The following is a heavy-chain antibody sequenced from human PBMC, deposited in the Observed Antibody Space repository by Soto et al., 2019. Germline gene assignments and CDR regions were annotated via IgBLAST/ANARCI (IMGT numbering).Heavy chain of an antibody. CDR1: GGYISKYY. J-gene: IGHJ6*02. Sequence: KPSETLSLTCTVFGGYISKYYWSWIRQPAGKGLEWIGRVDSSGSTDYDPSLKSRVTVSVDTSKNQFSLGVTSVTAADTAVYYCAREGGYYDSSGSGVYHYYGVDVWGQGTTVTVSS. CDR2: VDSSGST. D-gene: IGHD3-22*01. V-gene: IGHV4-4*07. CDR3: AREGGYYDSSGSGVYHYYGVDV.